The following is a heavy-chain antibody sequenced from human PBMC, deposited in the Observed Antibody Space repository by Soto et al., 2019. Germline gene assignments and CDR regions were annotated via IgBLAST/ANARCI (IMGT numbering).Heavy chain of an antibody. CDR1: GGSFSGYY. CDR3: ARCQGSDDSSLIVY. J-gene: IGHJ4*01. D-gene: IGHD3-3*01. Sequence: QVQLQQWGAGLLKPSETLSLTCAVYGGSFSGYYWSWIRQPPGEGLEWIGEINDSGSTNYAPSLESRVTISLDTSMNQFSLKLSSVTAADTAVYYCARCQGSDDSSLIVYWGHGYQVTVSS. V-gene: IGHV4-34*02. CDR2: INDSGST.